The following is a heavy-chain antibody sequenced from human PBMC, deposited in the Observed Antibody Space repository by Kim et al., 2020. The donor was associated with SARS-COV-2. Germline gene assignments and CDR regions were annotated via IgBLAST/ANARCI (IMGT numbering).Heavy chain of an antibody. D-gene: IGHD6-19*01. J-gene: IGHJ4*02. CDR2: ISSNGGST. CDR3: VKVRAGAGSRGYFDF. Sequence: GGSLRLSCSASGFTFSSYAMHWVRQAPGKRLEYVSAISSNGGSTYYADSVKGRFTISRDNSKNTLYLQMGSLRAEDTAVYYCVKVRAGAGSRGYFDFWGQGTLVTVSS. CDR1: GFTFSSYA. V-gene: IGHV3-64D*09.